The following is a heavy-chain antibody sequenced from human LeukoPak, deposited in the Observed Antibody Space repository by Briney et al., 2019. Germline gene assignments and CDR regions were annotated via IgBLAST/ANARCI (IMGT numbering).Heavy chain of an antibody. V-gene: IGHV4-34*01. CDR3: ARRTQGWLLLSNFDY. D-gene: IGHD3-22*01. CDR1: GGSFSGYY. Sequence: SETLSLTCAVYGGSFSGYYWSWIRQPPGKGLEWIGEINHSGSTNYNPSLKSRVTISVDTSKNQFSLKPSSVTAADTAVYYCARRTQGWLLLSNFDYWGQGTLVTVSS. J-gene: IGHJ4*02. CDR2: INHSGST.